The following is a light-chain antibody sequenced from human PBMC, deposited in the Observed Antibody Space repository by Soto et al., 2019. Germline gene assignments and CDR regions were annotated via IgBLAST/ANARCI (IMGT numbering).Light chain of an antibody. V-gene: IGKV1-12*01. CDR2: VTS. Sequence: DIQITQSPSSVSASVGDRVTITCRATQGLSGSLAWYQQKPGKAPKLLISVTSRLQSGVPSRFSGSASGTDFTLTIDSLQPEDLATYYCQQGHNWPLTFGQGTRLEIK. CDR1: QGLSGS. J-gene: IGKJ5*01. CDR3: QQGHNWPLT.